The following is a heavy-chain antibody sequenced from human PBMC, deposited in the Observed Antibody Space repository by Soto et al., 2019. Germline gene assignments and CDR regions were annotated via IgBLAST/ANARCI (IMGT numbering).Heavy chain of an antibody. J-gene: IGHJ6*03. V-gene: IGHV5-51*01. CDR2: IYPGDSDT. CDR3: ARHVGKGGDISSSGCYYMDV. D-gene: IGHD6-6*01. CDR1: GYSFTSYW. Sequence: GESLKISCKGSGYSFTSYWIGWVRQMPGKGLEWMGIIYPGDSDTRYSPSFQGQVTISADKSISTAYLQWSSLKASDTAMYYCARHVGKGGDISSSGCYYMDVGGKGTTVTVSS.